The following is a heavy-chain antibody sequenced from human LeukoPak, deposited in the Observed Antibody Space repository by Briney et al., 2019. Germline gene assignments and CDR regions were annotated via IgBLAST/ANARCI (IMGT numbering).Heavy chain of an antibody. CDR3: ARSGITTIPNFDY. Sequence: GSVKVSCKASGYTFSGYYINWVRQAPGQGMEGMGWINPYSGATNNAQNFPGRLTVNSDRSISTVYMDLNKLRSDDTAVYYCARSGITTIPNFDYWGQGSLVTVSS. V-gene: IGHV1-2*02. D-gene: IGHD5-12*01. CDR1: GYTFSGYY. J-gene: IGHJ4*02. CDR2: INPYSGAT.